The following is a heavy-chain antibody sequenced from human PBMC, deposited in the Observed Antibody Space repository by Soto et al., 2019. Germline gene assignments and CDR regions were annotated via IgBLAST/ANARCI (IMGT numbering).Heavy chain of an antibody. Sequence: GGSLRLSCAASGFTFSGSAMHWVRQASGKGLEWVGRIRSKANSYATAYAASVKGRFTISRDDSKNTAYLQMNSLKTEDTAVYYCTSSTSSRYYYFDYWGQGTLVTVSS. J-gene: IGHJ4*02. D-gene: IGHD2-2*01. CDR3: TSSTSSRYYYFDY. V-gene: IGHV3-73*01. CDR2: IRSKANSYAT. CDR1: GFTFSGSA.